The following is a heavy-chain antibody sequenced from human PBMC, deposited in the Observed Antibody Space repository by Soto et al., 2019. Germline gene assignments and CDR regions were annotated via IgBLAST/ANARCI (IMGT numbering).Heavy chain of an antibody. CDR3: AHQLLWFGGIDY. D-gene: IGHD3-10*01. Sequence: QITLKESGPPLVKPTQPLTLTCTFSGFSLSTSGVGVGWIRQPPGKALEWLALIYWNDDKRYSPSLKSRLSITKDTSKNQVVLTMTNMDPVDTATYYCAHQLLWFGGIDYWGQGTLVTVSS. J-gene: IGHJ4*02. CDR1: GFSLSTSGVG. V-gene: IGHV2-5*01. CDR2: IYWNDDK.